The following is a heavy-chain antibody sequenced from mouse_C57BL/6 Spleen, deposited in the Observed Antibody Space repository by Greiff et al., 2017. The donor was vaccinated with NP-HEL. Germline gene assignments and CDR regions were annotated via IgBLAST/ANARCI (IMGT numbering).Heavy chain of an antibody. J-gene: IGHJ2*01. CDR1: GFTFSSYT. D-gene: IGHD1-1*01. Sequence: VESGGGLVKPGGSLKLSCAASGFTFSSYTMSWVRQTPEKRLEWVATISGGGGNTYYPDSVKGRFTISRDNAKNTLYLQMSSLRSEDTALYYCARHSVTTVVSDFDYWGQGTTLTVSS. CDR3: ARHSVTTVVSDFDY. CDR2: ISGGGGNT. V-gene: IGHV5-9*01.